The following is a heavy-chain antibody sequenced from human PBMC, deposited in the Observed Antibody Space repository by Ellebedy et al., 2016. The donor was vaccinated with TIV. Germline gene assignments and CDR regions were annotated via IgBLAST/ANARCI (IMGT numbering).Heavy chain of an antibody. V-gene: IGHV1-24*01. CDR2: FDPEDGET. D-gene: IGHD1-26*01. J-gene: IGHJ3*02. CDR3: ATALHSGSYYVDAFDI. Sequence: ASVKVSXXVSGYTLTELSMHWVRQAPGKGLEWMGGFDPEDGETIYAQKFQGRVTMTEDTSTDTAYMELSSLRSEDTAVYYCATALHSGSYYVDAFDIWGQGTMVTVSS. CDR1: GYTLTELS.